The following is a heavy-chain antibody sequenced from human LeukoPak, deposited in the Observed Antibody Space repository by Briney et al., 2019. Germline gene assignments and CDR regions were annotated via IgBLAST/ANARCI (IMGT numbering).Heavy chain of an antibody. J-gene: IGHJ3*02. CDR2: INWNSDSI. CDR3: ARSPPGKDAFDI. D-gene: IGHD4-23*01. CDR1: GFTFDDYA. V-gene: IGHV3-9*01. Sequence: GGSLRLSCAVSGFTFDDYAMHWVRQVPGKGLERVSGINWNSDSIGYADSVKGRFTISRDNAKNSLYLQMNSLRAEDTAVYYCARSPPGKDAFDIWGQGTMVTVSS.